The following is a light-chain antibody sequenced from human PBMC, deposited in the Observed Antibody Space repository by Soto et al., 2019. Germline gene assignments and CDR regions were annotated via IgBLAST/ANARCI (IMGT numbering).Light chain of an antibody. Sequence: QSVLTQPPSVSGAPGQRVTISCTGSSSNIGAGYDVHWYQQLPGTAPKLLIYGNSNRPSGVPYRFSGSKSGTSASLAITGLQAEYEADYYCQSYDSSLSGNVVFGGGTKLTVL. CDR2: GNS. J-gene: IGLJ2*01. CDR1: SSNIGAGYD. V-gene: IGLV1-40*01. CDR3: QSYDSSLSGNVV.